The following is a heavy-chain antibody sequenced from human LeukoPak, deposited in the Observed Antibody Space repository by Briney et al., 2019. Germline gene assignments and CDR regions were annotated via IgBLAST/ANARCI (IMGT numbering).Heavy chain of an antibody. V-gene: IGHV1-69*05. J-gene: IGHJ4*02. CDR1: GGTFSSYA. Sequence: SVKVSCKASGGTFSSYAISWVRQPPGPGLEWMGRSNPIFETANYAKKFQGRVTITTDESTSTAYRELSSLRSEDTAVYYCARLRGYSGYDLGDYFDYGGQGTLVTVSS. CDR3: ARLRGYSGYDLGDYFDY. D-gene: IGHD5-12*01. CDR2: SNPIFETA.